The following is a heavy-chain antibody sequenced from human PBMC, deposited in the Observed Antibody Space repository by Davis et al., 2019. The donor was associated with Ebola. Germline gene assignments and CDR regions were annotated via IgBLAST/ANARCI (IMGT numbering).Heavy chain of an antibody. V-gene: IGHV3-7*03. Sequence: GESLKISCAASGFTFSSYWMSWVRQAPGKGLEWVANIKQDGSEKYYVDSVKGRFTISRDNAKNSLYLQMNSLRAEDTAVYYCARDALRYYDILTGYADYWGQGTLVTVSS. D-gene: IGHD3-9*01. CDR1: GFTFSSYW. CDR2: IKQDGSEK. CDR3: ARDALRYYDILTGYADY. J-gene: IGHJ4*02.